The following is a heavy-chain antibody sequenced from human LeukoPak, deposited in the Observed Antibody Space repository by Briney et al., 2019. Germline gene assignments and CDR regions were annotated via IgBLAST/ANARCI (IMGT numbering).Heavy chain of an antibody. CDR3: ARGSLRITMVRGVIIAFIFDY. CDR2: INHSGST. J-gene: IGHJ4*02. CDR1: GGSFSGYY. V-gene: IGHV4-34*01. D-gene: IGHD3-10*01. Sequence: SETLSLTCAVYGGSFSGYYWSWIRQPPGKGPEWFGEINHSGSTNYNPSLKSRVTISVDTSKNQFSLKLSSVTAADTAVYYCARGSLRITMVRGVIIAFIFDYWGQGTLVTVSS.